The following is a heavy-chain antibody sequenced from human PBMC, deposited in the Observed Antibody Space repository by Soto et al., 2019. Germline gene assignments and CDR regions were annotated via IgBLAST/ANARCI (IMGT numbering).Heavy chain of an antibody. V-gene: IGHV1-18*01. J-gene: IGHJ6*02. CDR2: INGYNGNT. D-gene: IGHD3-16*01. CDR3: ARMGDVPYYYYGMDV. Sequence: QVQLVQSGAEVKKPGASVKVSCKASGYTFTSYGITWVRQAPGQGLDWLGWINGYNGNTNYAQKLQGRVTMTTDTSTSTAYMELRSLRSDDTAVYYCARMGDVPYYYYGMDVWGQGTTVTVSS. CDR1: GYTFTSYG.